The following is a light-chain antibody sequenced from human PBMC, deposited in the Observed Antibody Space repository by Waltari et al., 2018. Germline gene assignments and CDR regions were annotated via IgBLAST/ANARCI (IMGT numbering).Light chain of an antibody. CDR3: QQYGTSPPT. CDR2: ATS. V-gene: IGKV3-20*01. Sequence: EIVLTQSPGTLSLSPGEGATLSCRASQSVSSSYLGWYQQKPGQAPRPLISATSGRATGIPDRFSGRGSGTDFTLTITRLEPEDFAVYYWQQYGTSPPTFGQGTKVEIE. CDR1: QSVSSSY. J-gene: IGKJ1*01.